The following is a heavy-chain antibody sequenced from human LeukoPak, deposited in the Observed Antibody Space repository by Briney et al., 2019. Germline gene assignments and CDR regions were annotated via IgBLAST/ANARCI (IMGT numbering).Heavy chain of an antibody. CDR1: GFTFSDYY. CDR3: ARDNISSWDFRDAFDI. J-gene: IGHJ3*02. Sequence: GGSLRLSCAASGFTFSDYYMSWIRQAPGKGLEWVSYISSSGSTIYYADSVKGRFTISRDNAKNSLYLQMNSLRAEDTAVYYCARDNISSWDFRDAFDIWGQGTMVTVSS. V-gene: IGHV3-11*04. D-gene: IGHD6-13*01. CDR2: ISSSGSTI.